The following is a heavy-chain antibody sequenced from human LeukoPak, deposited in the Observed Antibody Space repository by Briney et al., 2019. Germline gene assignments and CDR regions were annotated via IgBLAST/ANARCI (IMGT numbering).Heavy chain of an antibody. CDR2: ISVSGNT. Sequence: PGGSLRLSCAASGFTLSSYAMSWVRQAPGKGLEWVSAISVSGNTYHADSVKGRFTISRDSSKNTLYLQMNRLRAEDAAVYYCAKAPVTTCSGAYCYPFVYWGQGTLVTVSS. CDR3: AKAPVTTCSGAYCYPFVY. V-gene: IGHV3-23*01. CDR1: GFTLSSYA. J-gene: IGHJ4*02. D-gene: IGHD2-21*01.